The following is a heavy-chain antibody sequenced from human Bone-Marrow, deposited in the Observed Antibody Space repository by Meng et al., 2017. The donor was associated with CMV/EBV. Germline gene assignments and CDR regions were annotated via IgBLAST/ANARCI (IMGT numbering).Heavy chain of an antibody. D-gene: IGHD1-14*01. V-gene: IGHV1-2*02. CDR2: FNPKNGDT. CDR3: ARAGNIVYDY. CDR1: GYIFTDCY. Sequence: KVSCQASGYIFTDCYMHWVRQVTGQGLEWMGWFNPKNGDTHYAQNFQGRVTMTRDTSIRTAYMELSKLTSDDTAVYYCARAGNIVYDYWGQGSLVTVSS. J-gene: IGHJ4*02.